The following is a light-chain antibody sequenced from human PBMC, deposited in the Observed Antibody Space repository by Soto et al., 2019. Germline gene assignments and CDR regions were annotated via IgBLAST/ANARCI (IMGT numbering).Light chain of an antibody. J-gene: IGKJ4*01. Sequence: EIVLTQSPGTLSLSPGERATLSCRASQSLADNHLAWYQQKPGQAPRLLIYDTSSRATGVQDRFSGSGCGTDFTRTTSGLGPENFTVYYSQKGGYCFGEGTKGE. CDR2: DTS. CDR1: QSLADNH. CDR3: QKGGYC. V-gene: IGKV3-20*01.